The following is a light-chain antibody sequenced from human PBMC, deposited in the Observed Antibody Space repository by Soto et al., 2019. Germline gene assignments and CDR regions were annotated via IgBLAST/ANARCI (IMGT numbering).Light chain of an antibody. Sequence: EIVLTQSPGTLPLSPGERATLSCRASQSVSNNYLAWYQQKPGQAPRLLIYGASSRATGIPDTFSGSGSGTEFTLTISSLQSEDFAVYYCQQYNSWPLTFGGGTKVDIK. J-gene: IGKJ4*01. CDR1: QSVSNNY. CDR3: QQYNSWPLT. CDR2: GAS. V-gene: IGKV3-20*01.